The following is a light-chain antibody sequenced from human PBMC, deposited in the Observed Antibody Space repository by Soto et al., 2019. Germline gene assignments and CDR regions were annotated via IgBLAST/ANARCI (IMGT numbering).Light chain of an antibody. J-gene: IGKJ5*01. Sequence: DIQMTQSPSFVSASVGDRVTITCRASQGISNWLAWYQQKPGEAPKLLIYAASSLQSGVSTRFSGSGSGTDFTLTLNSLQPEYFATYYCQHANSYPRTFGRETQLEIK. CDR3: QHANSYPRT. V-gene: IGKV1D-12*01. CDR1: QGISNW. CDR2: AAS.